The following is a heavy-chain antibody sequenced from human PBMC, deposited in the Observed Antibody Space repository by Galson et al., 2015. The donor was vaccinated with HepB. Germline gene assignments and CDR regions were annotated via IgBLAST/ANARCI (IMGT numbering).Heavy chain of an antibody. CDR1: GGSFSGYH. CDR3: ARGRDGWYFFDY. D-gene: IGHD6-19*01. J-gene: IGHJ4*02. Sequence: SETLSLTCAVYGGSFSGYHWTWIRQPPGKGLEWIGDINHSGSANYNPSLKSRVTTSIDTSKNQFSLHLRSVTAADTAVYYCARGRDGWYFFDYWGQGTLVTVSS. V-gene: IGHV4-34*01. CDR2: INHSGSA.